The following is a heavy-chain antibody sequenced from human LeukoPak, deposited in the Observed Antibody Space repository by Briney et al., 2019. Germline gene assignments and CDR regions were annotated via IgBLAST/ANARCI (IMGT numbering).Heavy chain of an antibody. D-gene: IGHD5-12*01. CDR2: IYYSGST. V-gene: IGHV4-59*08. J-gene: IGHJ4*02. CDR1: XXSISSYY. Sequence: TXXVSXXSISSYYWSWIRQPPGKGLEGIGYIYYSGSTNYNPSLKSRGTISVDKSKNQFSLRLSSVTAADTAVYYCATQRRYVLFDYWGQGTLVTVSS. CDR3: ATQRRYVLFDY.